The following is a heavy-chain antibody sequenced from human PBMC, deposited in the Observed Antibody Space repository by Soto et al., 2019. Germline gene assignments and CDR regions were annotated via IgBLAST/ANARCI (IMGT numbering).Heavy chain of an antibody. J-gene: IGHJ5*01. CDR1: AGPISGSY. Sequence: ETLSLTCTVSAGPISGSYWGWIRQSPGRELELVAYIHYTGSASYNPSLKSRVTMSIDTSKKQFSLKVNSVNTADTAVYYCVKVGRIAAPGTWFDPWGQGILVTVSS. D-gene: IGHD6-13*01. CDR3: VKVGRIAAPGTWFDP. CDR2: IHYTGSA. V-gene: IGHV4-59*12.